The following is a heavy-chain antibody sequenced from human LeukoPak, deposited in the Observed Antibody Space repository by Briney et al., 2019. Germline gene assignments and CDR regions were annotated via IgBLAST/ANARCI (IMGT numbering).Heavy chain of an antibody. CDR2: INPKTGGT. D-gene: IGHD3-10*01. Sequence: ASVKVSCKTSGYTFTCYFMHWVRQAPGQGLEWMGWINPKTGGTDYAQKFQGRVTMTRNTSISTAYMELSSLRSEDTAVYYCARLQRIRSYYYGSGSENWFDPWGQGTLVTVSS. CDR1: GYTFTCYF. CDR3: ARLQRIRSYYYGSGSENWFDP. V-gene: IGHV1-2*02. J-gene: IGHJ5*02.